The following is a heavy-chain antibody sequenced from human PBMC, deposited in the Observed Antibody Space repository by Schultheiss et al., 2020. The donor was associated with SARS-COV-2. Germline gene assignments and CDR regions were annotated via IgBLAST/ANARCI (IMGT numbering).Heavy chain of an antibody. CDR3: ARDRGRGYFDY. CDR1: GGSFSGYY. V-gene: IGHV4-31*11. Sequence: LRLSCAVYGGSFSGYYWSWIRQHPGKGLEWIGYIYYSGSTYYNPSLKSRVTISVDTSKNQFSLKLSSVTAADTAVYYCARDRGRGYFDYWGQGTLVTVSS. CDR2: IYYSGST. D-gene: IGHD3-10*01. J-gene: IGHJ4*02.